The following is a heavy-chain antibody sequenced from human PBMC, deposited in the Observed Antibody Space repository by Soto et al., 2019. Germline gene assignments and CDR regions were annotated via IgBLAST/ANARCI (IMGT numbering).Heavy chain of an antibody. Sequence: PGESLKISCKGSGYSFTSYWIGWVRQMPGKGLEWMGIIYPGDSDTRYSPSFQGQVTISADKFISTAYLQWSSLKASDTAMYYCARHDRGRNSGWYSYYYYGMDVWGQGTTVTVSS. CDR2: IYPGDSDT. D-gene: IGHD6-19*01. J-gene: IGHJ6*02. V-gene: IGHV5-51*01. CDR1: GYSFTSYW. CDR3: ARHDRGRNSGWYSYYYYGMDV.